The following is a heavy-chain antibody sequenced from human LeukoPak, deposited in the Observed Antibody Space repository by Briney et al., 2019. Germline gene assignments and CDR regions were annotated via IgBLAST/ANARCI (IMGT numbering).Heavy chain of an antibody. J-gene: IGHJ5*02. CDR2: INGDRSSV. CDR3: AREGAAGTHYPYWFDP. CDR1: GFTFSSYW. V-gene: IGHV3-74*01. D-gene: IGHD6-13*01. Sequence: GGSLRLSCAASGFTFSSYWMHWVRQAPGKGLLWVSRINGDRSSVSYADSVKGRFTVSRDNAKNTLYLQVSSLRAEDTAVYYCAREGAAGTHYPYWFDPWGQGTLVTVSS.